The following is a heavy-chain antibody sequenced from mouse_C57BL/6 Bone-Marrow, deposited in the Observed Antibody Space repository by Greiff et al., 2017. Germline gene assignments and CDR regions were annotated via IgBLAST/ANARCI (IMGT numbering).Heavy chain of an antibody. CDR3: TTGGNYVARDY. CDR1: GFNIKDDY. CDR2: IDPENGDT. D-gene: IGHD2-1*01. Sequence: EVQLQQSGAELVRPGASVKLSCTASGFNIKDDYMHWVKQRPEQGLEWIGWIDPENGDTEYASKFQGKATITADTSSNTAYLQLSSLTSEDTAVYDGTTGGNYVARDYWGQGTSVTVSS. J-gene: IGHJ4*01. V-gene: IGHV14-4*01.